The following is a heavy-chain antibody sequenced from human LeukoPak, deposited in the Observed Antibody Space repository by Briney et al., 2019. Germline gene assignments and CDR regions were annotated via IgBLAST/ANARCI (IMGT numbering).Heavy chain of an antibody. CDR1: GFTFSSHT. Sequence: GGSLRLSCAASGFTFSSHTMSWVRQAPGKGLEWVSVFTASGGNTYYADSVKGRFTISRDNSKNTLDLQMNSLRADDTAVYYCAKGDTGMVRRYYFDYWGQGTLVTVPS. CDR3: AKGDTGMVRRYYFDY. J-gene: IGHJ4*02. D-gene: IGHD5-18*01. CDR2: FTASGGNT. V-gene: IGHV3-23*01.